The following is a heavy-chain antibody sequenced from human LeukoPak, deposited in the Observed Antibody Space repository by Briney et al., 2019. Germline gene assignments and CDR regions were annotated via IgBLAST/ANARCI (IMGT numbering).Heavy chain of an antibody. D-gene: IGHD4-17*01. J-gene: IGHJ4*02. Sequence: SETLSLTCAVKGGSFSGYSWSWIRPPPGPGLEWIGEINHSGSTNYNPSLKSRVTISVDTSKNQFSLKLSSVTAADTAVYYCASDDYGKGNWGQGTLVTVSS. CDR1: GGSFSGYS. V-gene: IGHV4-34*01. CDR3: ASDDYGKGN. CDR2: INHSGST.